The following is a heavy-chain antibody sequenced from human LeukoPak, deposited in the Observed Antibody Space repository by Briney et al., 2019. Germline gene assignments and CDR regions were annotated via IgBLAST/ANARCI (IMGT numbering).Heavy chain of an antibody. CDR3: ASSGSWGPSDY. V-gene: IGHV4-4*09. J-gene: IGHJ4*02. CDR2: VQTSGTT. Sequence: SETLSLTCTGSGVSLSTYHWSWIRQPPGKGPEGIGYVQTSGTTDYNSSLKSRVTISVDTSKNQFSLKVTSVAAADSDIYYCASSGSWGPSDYWGQGLMVTVSS. D-gene: IGHD1-26*01. CDR1: GVSLSTYH.